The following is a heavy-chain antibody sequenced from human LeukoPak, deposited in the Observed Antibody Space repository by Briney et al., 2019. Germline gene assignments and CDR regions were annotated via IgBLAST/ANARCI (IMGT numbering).Heavy chain of an antibody. D-gene: IGHD6-13*01. CDR1: GFTFSSYA. Sequence: PGGSLRLSCAASGFTFSSYAVHWVRQAPGKGLEWVAVISYDGSDKYYADSVKGRFTISRDNSENTLYLQMNSLGDEDTAVYYCATEKVISSSWTHDAFDIWGQGTMVTVSS. CDR3: ATEKVISSSWTHDAFDI. V-gene: IGHV3-30*04. CDR2: ISYDGSDK. J-gene: IGHJ3*02.